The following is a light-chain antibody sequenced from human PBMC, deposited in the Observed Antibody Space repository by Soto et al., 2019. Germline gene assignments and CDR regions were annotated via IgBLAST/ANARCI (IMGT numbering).Light chain of an antibody. V-gene: IGKV3-20*01. CDR2: LAS. J-gene: IGKJ2*01. CDR1: QSVSGNY. Sequence: IVLTQSPGTLSLSPGERATLSCRASQSVSGNYFAWYQQRPGQAPRLLIYLASTRANGIPDRFSGSGSGGDVSLSISRLEHEDDVVYYYRQYGGAPQTFGHGTKLEIK. CDR3: RQYGGAPQT.